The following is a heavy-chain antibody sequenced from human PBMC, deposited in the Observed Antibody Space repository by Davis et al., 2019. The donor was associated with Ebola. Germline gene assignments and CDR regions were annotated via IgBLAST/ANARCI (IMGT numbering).Heavy chain of an antibody. CDR1: GFTFSSHW. D-gene: IGHD1-7*01. Sequence: PGGSLRLSCSASGFTFSSHWMTWVRQAPGKGLEWVADIRPDGTVKNHVDSVRGRFIISRDNARNSLFLKMDSLRVEDTAVYYCARLLGTASTYDYWGQGTLVTVSS. CDR2: IRPDGTVK. CDR3: ARLLGTASTYDY. V-gene: IGHV3-7*03. J-gene: IGHJ4*02.